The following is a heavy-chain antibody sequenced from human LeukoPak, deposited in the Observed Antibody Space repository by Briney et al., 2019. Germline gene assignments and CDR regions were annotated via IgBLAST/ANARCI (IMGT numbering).Heavy chain of an antibody. J-gene: IGHJ6*03. CDR1: GGSISSYY. D-gene: IGHD3-3*01. CDR2: IYYSGST. CDR3: ARSGTYYDFWSGLLDYYYYMDV. V-gene: IGHV4-59*01. Sequence: SETLSLTCTVSGGSISSYYWSWIRQPPGKGLEWIGYIYYSGSTNYNPSLNSRVTISVDTSKNHFSLKLSSVTAADTAVYYCARSGTYYDFWSGLLDYYYYMDVWGKGTTVTVSS.